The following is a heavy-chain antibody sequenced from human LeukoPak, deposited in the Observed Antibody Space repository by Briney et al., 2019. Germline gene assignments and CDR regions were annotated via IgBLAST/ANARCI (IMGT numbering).Heavy chain of an antibody. V-gene: IGHV4-59*01. CDR2: VYYSGGT. CDR3: ARRANTAPPYYFDY. CDR1: GGSFSSYY. Sequence: SETLSLTCAVYGGSFSSYYWSWIRQPPGKGLEWIGYVYYSGGTNYNPSLKSRVTISLDTSKNQFSLKLSSVTAADTAVYYCARRANTAPPYYFDYWGQGTLVTVSS. J-gene: IGHJ4*02. D-gene: IGHD5-18*01.